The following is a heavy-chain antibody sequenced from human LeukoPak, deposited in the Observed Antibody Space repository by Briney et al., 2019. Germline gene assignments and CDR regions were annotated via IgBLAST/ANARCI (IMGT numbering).Heavy chain of an antibody. CDR3: ARAVYCSSTSCYNSYMDV. V-gene: IGHV1-18*01. CDR2: ITTNNGNT. J-gene: IGHJ6*03. CDR1: GYTFTTYG. D-gene: IGHD2-2*02. Sequence: ASVKISCKASGYTFTTYGINWVRQAPGQGLEWMGWITTNNGNTYYAQNLQGRVTMTTDTSTTTAYMELRSLRSDDTAVYCCARAVYCSSTSCYNSYMDVWGKGTTVTVSS.